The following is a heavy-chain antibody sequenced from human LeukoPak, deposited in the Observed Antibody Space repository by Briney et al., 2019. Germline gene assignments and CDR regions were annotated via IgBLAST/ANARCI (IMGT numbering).Heavy chain of an antibody. J-gene: IGHJ4*02. V-gene: IGHV3-21*04. D-gene: IGHD6-19*01. CDR1: GFTFSSYS. CDR3: AKDWVRYSSGWYAFDY. CDR2: ISSSSSYI. Sequence: GGSLRLSCAASGFTFSSYSMNWVRQAPGKGLEWVSSISSSSSYIYYADSVKGRFTISRDNAKNSLYLQMNSLRAEDTALYYCAKDWVRYSSGWYAFDYWGQGTLVTVSS.